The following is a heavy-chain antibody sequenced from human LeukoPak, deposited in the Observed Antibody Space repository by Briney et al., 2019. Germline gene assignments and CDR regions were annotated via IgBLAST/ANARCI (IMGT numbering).Heavy chain of an antibody. CDR2: IYTSGST. J-gene: IGHJ4*02. Sequence: SETLSLTCTVSGGSISSYYWSWIRQPAGKGLEWIGRIYTSGSTNYNPSLKSRVTMSVDTSKNQFSLKLSSVTAADTAVYYCARISSIVGATPFDYWGQGTLVTVSS. V-gene: IGHV4-4*07. CDR3: ARISSIVGATPFDY. D-gene: IGHD1-26*01. CDR1: GGSISSYY.